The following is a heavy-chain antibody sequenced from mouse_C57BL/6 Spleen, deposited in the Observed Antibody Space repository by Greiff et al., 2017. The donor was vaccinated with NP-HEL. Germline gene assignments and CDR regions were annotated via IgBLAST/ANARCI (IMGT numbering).Heavy chain of an antibody. CDR3: GRDSYDGSRPWFAY. Sequence: EVQLQQSGPVLVKPGASVKITCKASGYTVTDYYMNWVKQSHGKSLEWIGDINPNNGGTSYNQKFKGKATLTVDKSSSTAYMELRSLTAEDSAVYYGGRDSYDGSRPWFAYWGQGGGVTVAA. J-gene: IGHJ3*01. CDR1: GYTVTDYY. V-gene: IGHV1-26*01. CDR2: INPNNGGT. D-gene: IGHD1-1*01.